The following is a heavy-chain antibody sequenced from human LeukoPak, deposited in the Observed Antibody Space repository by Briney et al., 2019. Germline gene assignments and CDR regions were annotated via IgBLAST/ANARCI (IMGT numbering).Heavy chain of an antibody. J-gene: IGHJ4*02. V-gene: IGHV3-64*01. CDR3: ARRALHSGGYRGYHFDY. CDR1: GLTFSAFS. CDR2: ISYNAGSI. D-gene: IGHD5-12*01. Sequence: GGSLRLSCATSGLTFSAFSMYWVRQAPGKGLEMVAGISYNAGSIEYSNSVRGRFTISRDESKNTLSLQMGSLRADDMAVYYCARRALHSGGYRGYHFDYWGQGALVTVSS.